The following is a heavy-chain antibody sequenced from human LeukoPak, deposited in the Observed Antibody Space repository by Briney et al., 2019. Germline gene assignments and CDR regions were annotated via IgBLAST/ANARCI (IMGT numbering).Heavy chain of an antibody. CDR2: IYSGGST. CDR1: GFTVRSNY. CDR3: AKDGKTRNWNYFQAKPVY. Sequence: GGSLRLSCAASGFTVRSNYMSWVRQAPGKGLEWVSIIYSGGSTYYADSVKGRFTISRDNSKNTLFLQMNSLRAEDTAVYYCAKDGKTRNWNYFQAKPVYWGQGTLVTVSS. D-gene: IGHD1-7*01. J-gene: IGHJ4*02. V-gene: IGHV3-53*01.